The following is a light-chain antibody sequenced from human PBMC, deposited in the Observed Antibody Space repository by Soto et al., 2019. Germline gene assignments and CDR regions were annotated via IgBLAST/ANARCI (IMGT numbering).Light chain of an antibody. CDR2: GAS. Sequence: EIVLTQSPATLSLSPGERATLSCRASQSVSSNLAWYQQKPGQAPRLLIYGASTRATGIPVRFSGSGSGTEFTLTISSLQSEDFAVYYCQQYSNWPPLTFGGGTKVDNK. J-gene: IGKJ4*01. CDR1: QSVSSN. CDR3: QQYSNWPPLT. V-gene: IGKV3-15*01.